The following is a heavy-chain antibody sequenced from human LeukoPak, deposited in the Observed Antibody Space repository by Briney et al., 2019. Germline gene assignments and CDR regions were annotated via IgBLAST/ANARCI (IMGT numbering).Heavy chain of an antibody. CDR2: VYYTGST. Sequence: SETLSLTCRVSGASVTSGGFYWGWLRQPPGNEPEWIATVYYTGSTYYNPSLKSRVTISIDTSKNQFSLRLTSVTATDTAIYHCARHSGSGSLSRPFDPWGQGTLVTVSS. CDR1: GASVTSGGFY. J-gene: IGHJ5*02. D-gene: IGHD3-10*01. V-gene: IGHV4-39*01. CDR3: ARHSGSGSLSRPFDP.